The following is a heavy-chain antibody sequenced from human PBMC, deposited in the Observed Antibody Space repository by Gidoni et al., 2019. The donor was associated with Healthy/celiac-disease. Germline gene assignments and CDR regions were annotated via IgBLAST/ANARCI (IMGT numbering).Heavy chain of an antibody. CDR3: ARGRRGYYDSSGYYRLDY. Sequence: QVQLVQSGAEVKKPGSSVKVSCKASGGTFSSYAISWVRQAPGQGLEWKGGSIPIFGTANYAQEFQGRVTITADESTSTAYMELSSLRSEDTAVYYCARGRRGYYDSSGYYRLDYWGQGTLVTVSS. V-gene: IGHV1-69*01. CDR2: SIPIFGTA. CDR1: GGTFSSYA. J-gene: IGHJ4*02. D-gene: IGHD3-22*01.